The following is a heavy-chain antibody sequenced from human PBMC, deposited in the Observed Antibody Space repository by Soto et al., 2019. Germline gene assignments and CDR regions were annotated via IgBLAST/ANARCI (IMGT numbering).Heavy chain of an antibody. CDR1: GGSISSGGYY. Sequence: QVQLQESGPGLVKPSQTLSLTCTVSGGSISSGGYYWSWIRQHPGKGLEWIGYIYYSGSTYYNPSLQSRVTLSVDTSENQFSLELSSVTAADTAVYYCARVPYMGRFSMVRGVPYYYYGMDVWGQGTTVTVSS. CDR3: ARVPYMGRFSMVRGVPYYYYGMDV. V-gene: IGHV4-31*03. J-gene: IGHJ6*01. D-gene: IGHD3-10*01. CDR2: IYYSGST.